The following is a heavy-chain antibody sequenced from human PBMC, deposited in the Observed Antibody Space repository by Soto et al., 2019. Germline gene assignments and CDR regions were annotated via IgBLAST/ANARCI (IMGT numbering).Heavy chain of an antibody. CDR1: GFTFSSYA. D-gene: IGHD3-16*01. J-gene: IGHJ4*02. CDR3: ALGGFDY. Sequence: QVQLVESGGGVVQPGRSLRLSCAASGFTFSSYAMHWVRQAPGKGLEWVAVISYDGSNKYYADSVKGRFTISRDNSKNTLYLQMNSLRAEDTAVYYCALGGFDYWGQGTLVNVSS. V-gene: IGHV3-30-3*01. CDR2: ISYDGSNK.